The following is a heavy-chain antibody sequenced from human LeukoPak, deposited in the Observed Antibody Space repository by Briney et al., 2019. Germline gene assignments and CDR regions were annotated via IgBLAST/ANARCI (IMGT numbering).Heavy chain of an antibody. CDR2: INPNSGGT. D-gene: IGHD1-26*01. CDR3: ARGRGSYNAFDI. J-gene: IGHJ3*02. Sequence: ASVKVSCKASGYTFTCYYMHWVRQAPGQGLEWMGWINPNSGGTNYAQKFQGRVTMTRDTSISTAYMELSRLRSDDTAVYYCARGRGSYNAFDIWGQGTMVTVSS. V-gene: IGHV1-2*02. CDR1: GYTFTCYY.